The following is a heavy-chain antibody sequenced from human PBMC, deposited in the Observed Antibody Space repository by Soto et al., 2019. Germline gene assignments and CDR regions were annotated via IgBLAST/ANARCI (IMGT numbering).Heavy chain of an antibody. J-gene: IGHJ4*02. CDR2: MNPNSGNT. D-gene: IGHD3-10*01. Sequence: QVQLVQSGAEVKKPGASVKVSCKASGYTFTSYDINWVRQATGQGLEWMGWMNPNSGNTGYAQKFQCRVTXTXNXXISTAHMELRILRSENKVVYNCASGFASYAAVSYYVSDFDYWGQGILVTVSS. CDR1: GYTFTSYD. V-gene: IGHV1-8*01. CDR3: ASGFASYAAVSYYVSDFDY.